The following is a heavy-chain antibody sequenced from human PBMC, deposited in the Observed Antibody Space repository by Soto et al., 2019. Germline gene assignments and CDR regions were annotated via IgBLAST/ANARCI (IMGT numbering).Heavy chain of an antibody. J-gene: IGHJ4*02. V-gene: IGHV3-23*01. D-gene: IGHD2-15*01. Sequence: EVQLLESGGGLVQPGGSLRLSCAASGFTFSNYAMNWVRQAPGKGLEWVSTITGGGDSTYFADSVKGRFAISRDNSKNTLYLQMNSLRADDTVIYYCAKDQCSCGSCYYPFDYLGQVDLVTVCS. CDR3: AKDQCSCGSCYYPFDY. CDR1: GFTFSNYA. CDR2: ITGGGDST.